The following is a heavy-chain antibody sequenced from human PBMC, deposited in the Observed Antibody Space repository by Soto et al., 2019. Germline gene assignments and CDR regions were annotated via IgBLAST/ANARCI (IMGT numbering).Heavy chain of an antibody. CDR1: GGTFSSYA. V-gene: IGHV1-69*01. CDR3: ARDRRNCGGDCYSGGFDY. Sequence: QVQLVQSGAEVKKPGSSVKVSCKASGGTFSSYAISWVRQAPGQGLEWMGGIIPIFGTANYAQKFQGRVTLTADESTSTAYMELSSLRSEDTAVYYCARDRRNCGGDCYSGGFDYWGQGTLVTVSS. J-gene: IGHJ4*02. D-gene: IGHD2-21*02. CDR2: IIPIFGTA.